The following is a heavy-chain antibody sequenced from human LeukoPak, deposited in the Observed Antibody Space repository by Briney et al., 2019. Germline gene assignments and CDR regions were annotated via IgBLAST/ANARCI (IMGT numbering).Heavy chain of an antibody. Sequence: GGSLRLSCAASGFTFDNYVMNWVRQAPGKGLEWVADIKQDGSEKYYVDSVKGRFTISRDSAKNSLYLQMNSLRAEDTAVYYCARHPFVVVVAATGPGDYWGQGTLVTVSS. CDR1: GFTFDNYV. J-gene: IGHJ4*02. V-gene: IGHV3-7*03. CDR2: IKQDGSEK. CDR3: ARHPFVVVVAATGPGDY. D-gene: IGHD2-15*01.